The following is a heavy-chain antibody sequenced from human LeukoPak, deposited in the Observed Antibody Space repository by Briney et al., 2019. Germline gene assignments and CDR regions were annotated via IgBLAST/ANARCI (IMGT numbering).Heavy chain of an antibody. V-gene: IGHV4-4*07. CDR2: IYSTGDT. CDR1: GGSISSYY. D-gene: IGHD2-2*01. CDR3: ARECSSTGCPYNNMDV. J-gene: IGHJ6*02. Sequence: SETLSLTCTVSGGSISSYYWTWIRQPAGKGLEWIGRIYSTGDTNYNPSLKSRVTVSVDTSKNQFSLKLNSVTAADTAVYYCARECSSTGCPYNNMDVWGQGTTVTVSS.